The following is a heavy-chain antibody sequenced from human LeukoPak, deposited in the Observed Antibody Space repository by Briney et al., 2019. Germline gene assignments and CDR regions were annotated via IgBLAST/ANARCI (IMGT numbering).Heavy chain of an antibody. V-gene: IGHV1-8*01. D-gene: IGHD2-2*01. Sequence: ASVKVSCKASGYTFTSYDINWVRQATGQGLEWMGWMNPNSGNTGYAPKFQGRVTMTRNTSISTAYMELSSLRSEDTAVYYCARKGPANYYYYYMDVCGKGTTVTVSS. J-gene: IGHJ6*03. CDR3: ARKGPANYYYYYMDV. CDR2: MNPNSGNT. CDR1: GYTFTSYD.